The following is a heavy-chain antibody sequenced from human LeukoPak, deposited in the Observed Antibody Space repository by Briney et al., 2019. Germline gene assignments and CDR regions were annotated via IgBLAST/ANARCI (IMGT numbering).Heavy chain of an antibody. CDR2: ISGSGGST. V-gene: IGHV3-23*01. J-gene: IGHJ4*02. CDR3: AKDLVATNPLEY. D-gene: IGHD5-12*01. CDR1: GFTFSSYE. Sequence: GGSLRLSCAASGFTFSSYEINWVRQAPGKGLGWVSGISGSGGSTDYADSVKGRFTMSRDNSKNTLYLQMNSLRAEDTAVYYCAKDLVATNPLEYWGQGTLVTVSS.